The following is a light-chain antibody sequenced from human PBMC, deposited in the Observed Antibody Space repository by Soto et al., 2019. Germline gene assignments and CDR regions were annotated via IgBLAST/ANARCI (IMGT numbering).Light chain of an antibody. CDR1: QSISSW. V-gene: IGKV1-5*01. CDR3: QQYNSYSQT. J-gene: IGKJ1*01. Sequence: DIQMTQSPSTLSASVGDRVTITCRASQSISSWLAWYQQKPGKAPKLLIYDASSLESGVPSRFSGSGSGTEFTLTISSLQPDHFATYYCQQYNSYSQTCGQGTKVEIK. CDR2: DAS.